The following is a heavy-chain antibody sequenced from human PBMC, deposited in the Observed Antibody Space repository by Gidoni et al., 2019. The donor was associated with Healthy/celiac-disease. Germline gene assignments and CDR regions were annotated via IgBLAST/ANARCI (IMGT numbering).Heavy chain of an antibody. CDR2: ISGSGGST. D-gene: IGHD3-3*01. CDR3: AKLWVWSAPAVAYFDY. CDR1: GFTFSSYA. Sequence: EVQLLESGGGLVQPGRSLRLSCAASGFTFSSYAMSWVRQAPGKGLEWVSAISGSGGSTYYADSVKGRFTISRDNSKNTLYLQMNSLRAEDTAVYYCAKLWVWSAPAVAYFDYWGQGTLVTVSS. J-gene: IGHJ4*02. V-gene: IGHV3-23*01.